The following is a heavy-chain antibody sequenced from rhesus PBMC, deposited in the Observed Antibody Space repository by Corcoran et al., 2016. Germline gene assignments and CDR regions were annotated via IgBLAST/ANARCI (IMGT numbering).Heavy chain of an antibody. J-gene: IGHJ4*01. CDR1: GDSISGYY. CDR2: IDTSSGNT. CDR3: ASVYSNYDY. V-gene: IGHV4-165*02. D-gene: IGHD4-23*01. Sequence: QVQLQESGPGLVKPSETLSLTCAVSGDSISGYYWNWIRQPPGKGLEGIGSIDTSSGNTYYNPSLKRRVTISPDTSKNQLSLKLTSVTAADTALYYCASVYSNYDYWGQGVLVTVSS.